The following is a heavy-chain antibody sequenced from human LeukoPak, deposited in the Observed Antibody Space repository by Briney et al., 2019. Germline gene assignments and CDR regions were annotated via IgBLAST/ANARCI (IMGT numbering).Heavy chain of an antibody. Sequence: ASVKVSCKASGYTFTGYYMHWVRQAPGQGLEWMGWINPNSGGTNYAQKFQSRVTMTRDTSISTAYMELSRLRSDDTAVYYCARENYGGNSVFDYWGQGTLVTVSS. D-gene: IGHD4-23*01. CDR3: ARENYGGNSVFDY. CDR1: GYTFTGYY. CDR2: INPNSGGT. J-gene: IGHJ4*02. V-gene: IGHV1-2*02.